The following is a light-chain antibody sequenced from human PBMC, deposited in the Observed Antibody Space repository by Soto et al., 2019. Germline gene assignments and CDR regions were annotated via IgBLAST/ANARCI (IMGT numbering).Light chain of an antibody. Sequence: DIQMTQSPPTLSASVGDRVTITCRASQSLGIWLAWHQQKPGKAPKLLIYDASTLKSGVPSRFSGSGSGTKFTLTISSLQPDDFATYYCQEYNSYSGTFGQGTKVDIK. CDR2: DAS. J-gene: IGKJ1*01. V-gene: IGKV1-5*01. CDR3: QEYNSYSGT. CDR1: QSLGIW.